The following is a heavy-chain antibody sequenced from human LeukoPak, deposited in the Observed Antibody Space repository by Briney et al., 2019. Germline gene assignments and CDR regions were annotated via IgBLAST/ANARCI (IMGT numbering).Heavy chain of an antibody. J-gene: IGHJ4*02. CDR3: ARDLLLIGSGWY. CDR2: IYTSGST. V-gene: IGHV4-4*07. Sequence: SETLSLTCTVSGGSISSYYWSWIRQPAGKGLEWIGRIYTSGSTNYNPSLKSRVTMSVDTSKNQFSLKLSAVTAADTAVYYCARDLLLIGSGWYLGQGTLVTVSS. CDR1: GGSISSYY. D-gene: IGHD6-19*01.